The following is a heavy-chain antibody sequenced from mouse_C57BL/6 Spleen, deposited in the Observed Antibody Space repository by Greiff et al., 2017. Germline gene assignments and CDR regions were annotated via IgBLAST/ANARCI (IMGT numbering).Heavy chain of an antibody. CDR3: PIYYGNYRYFDV. Sequence: VQLQQSGAELVRPGASVTLSCKASGYTFTDYEMHWVKQTPVHGLEWIGAIDPETGGTAYNQKFKGKAILTADKSSSTAYMELRSLTSEDSAVYYCPIYYGNYRYFDVWGTGTTVTVSS. V-gene: IGHV1-15*01. CDR2: IDPETGGT. CDR1: GYTFTDYE. D-gene: IGHD2-1*01. J-gene: IGHJ1*03.